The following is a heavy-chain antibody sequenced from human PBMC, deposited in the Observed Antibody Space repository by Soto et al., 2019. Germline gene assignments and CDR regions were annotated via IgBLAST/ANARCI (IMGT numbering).Heavy chain of an antibody. CDR2: INPNSGGT. D-gene: IGHD3-3*01. CDR3: ARGYYDFWTLNY. J-gene: IGHJ4*02. V-gene: IGHV1-2*04. Sequence: ASVKVSCKASGYTFTGYYMHWVRQAPGQGLEWMGWINPNSGGTNYAQKFQGWATMTRDTSISTAYMELSRLRSDDTAVYYCARGYYDFWTLNYWGQGTLVTVSS. CDR1: GYTFTGYY.